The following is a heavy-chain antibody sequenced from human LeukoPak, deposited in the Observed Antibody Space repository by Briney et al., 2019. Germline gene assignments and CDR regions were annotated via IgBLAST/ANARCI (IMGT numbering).Heavy chain of an antibody. CDR1: GFTFSSYA. V-gene: IGHV3-30-3*01. Sequence: PGGSLRLSCAASGFTFSSYAMHWVRQAPGKGLEWVAVISYDGSNKYYADSVKGRFTISRDNSKNTLYLQMHSLRAEDTAVYYCARGAVAVAADGPFGYWGQGTLVTVSS. CDR2: ISYDGSNK. CDR3: ARGAVAVAADGPFGY. J-gene: IGHJ4*02. D-gene: IGHD6-19*01.